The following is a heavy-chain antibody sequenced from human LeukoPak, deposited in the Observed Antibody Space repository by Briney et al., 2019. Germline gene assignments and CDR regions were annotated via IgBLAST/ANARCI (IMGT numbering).Heavy chain of an antibody. Sequence: GGSLRLSCAASGYTFSSFWIHWVRQAPGKGLEWVARIDSDGSGTRYADSVKGRFTISRDNAKNTLYLQMNSLRAEDTAVYYCARVLSADSPGFQHWGQGTLVTVSS. CDR2: IDSDGSGT. J-gene: IGHJ1*01. CDR1: GYTFSSFW. CDR3: ARVLSADSPGFQH. D-gene: IGHD3-22*01. V-gene: IGHV3-74*01.